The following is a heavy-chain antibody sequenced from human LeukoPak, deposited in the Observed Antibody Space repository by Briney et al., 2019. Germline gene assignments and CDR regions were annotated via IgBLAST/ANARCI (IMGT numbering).Heavy chain of an antibody. CDR2: IRYDGSNK. Sequence: GGSLRLSCAASWFTFSSYWMCWVRQAPGKGLEWVAFIRYDGSNKYYADSVKGRFTISRDNSKNTLYLQMNSLRAEDTAVYYCAKDQIPFPITYYFAYWGQRTLVTVSS. J-gene: IGHJ4*02. CDR1: WFTFSSYW. D-gene: IGHD1-14*01. CDR3: AKDQIPFPITYYFAY. V-gene: IGHV3-30*02.